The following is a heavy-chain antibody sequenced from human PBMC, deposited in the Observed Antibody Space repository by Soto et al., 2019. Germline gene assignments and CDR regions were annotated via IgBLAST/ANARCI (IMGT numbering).Heavy chain of an antibody. CDR3: ARGLATPLHV. V-gene: IGHV1-18*01. CDR2: ISAYNGNT. CDR1: GYSFNTYG. Sequence: QVQLVQSGTEVKKPGASVKVSCKASGYSFNTYGITWVRQAPGQGLEWMGWISAYNGNTKYMEKFQGRVTMTTDTSMSTAYMELRSLTSDDTAVYYCARGLATPLHVWGQGTLVSVSS. J-gene: IGHJ1*01. D-gene: IGHD6-19*01.